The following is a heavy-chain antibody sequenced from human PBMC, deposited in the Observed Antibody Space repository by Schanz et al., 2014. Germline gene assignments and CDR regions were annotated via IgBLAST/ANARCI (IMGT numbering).Heavy chain of an antibody. D-gene: IGHD1-1*01. V-gene: IGHV4-59*08. J-gene: IGHJ4*02. CDR1: GGSISSFY. CDR3: ARHTYFNCYFDY. CDR2: VSNTGTA. Sequence: QVQLQESGPGLVKSSETLSLTCTVSGGSISSFYWGWIRQPAGKGLEWVGYVSNTGTANYNPSLKSRVSISVDSSNNKFSLKLSSVTAADTAVYYCARHTYFNCYFDYWGPGTLATVSS.